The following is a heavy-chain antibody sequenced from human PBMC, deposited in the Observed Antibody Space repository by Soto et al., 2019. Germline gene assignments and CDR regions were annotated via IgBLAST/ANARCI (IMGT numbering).Heavy chain of an antibody. J-gene: IGHJ2*01. V-gene: IGHV3-48*03. CDR1: GFTFSSYE. CDR3: ARDRIAAAASELWHFDL. CDR2: ISSSGSTI. D-gene: IGHD6-13*01. Sequence: GGSLRLSCAASGFTFSSYEMNWVRQAPGKGLEWVSYISSSGSTIYYADSVKGRFTISRDNAKNSLYLQMNSLRAEDTAVYYCARDRIAAAASELWHFDLWGRGTLVTVSS.